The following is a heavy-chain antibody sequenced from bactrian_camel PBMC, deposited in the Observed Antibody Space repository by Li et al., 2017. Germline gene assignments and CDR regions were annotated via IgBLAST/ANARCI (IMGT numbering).Heavy chain of an antibody. CDR3: TKDSTDAGWASTY. CDR2: ISSDGGIT. Sequence: VQLVESGGGSVQPGGSLRLSCAASGFTISSHSMSWVRQAPGKGLEWVSTISSDGGITYYADSVKGRFTISRDNAKNTLYLQMNSLKTEDTAMYYCTKDSTDAGWASTYWGQGTQVTVS. V-gene: IGHV3S31*01. CDR1: GFTISSHS. D-gene: IGHD1*01. J-gene: IGHJ4*01.